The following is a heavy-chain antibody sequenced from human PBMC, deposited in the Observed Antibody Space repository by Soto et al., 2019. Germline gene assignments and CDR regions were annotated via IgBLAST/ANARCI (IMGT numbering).Heavy chain of an antibody. CDR1: GYIFTNYD. D-gene: IGHD4-17*01. CDR3: ARTLYGDNVDY. CDR2: INPNSGNT. J-gene: IGHJ4*02. V-gene: IGHV1-8*01. Sequence: ASVKVSCKASGYIFTNYDINWVRQATGQGLEYLGWINPNSGNTGYVQKFQGRVTMTRNTSINTAYMELKSLRSEDTAVYYCARTLYGDNVDYWGQGTLVTVSS.